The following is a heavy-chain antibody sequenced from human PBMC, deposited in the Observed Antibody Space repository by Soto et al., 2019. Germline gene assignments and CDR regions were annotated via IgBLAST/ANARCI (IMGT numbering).Heavy chain of an antibody. CDR3: ARVGIVGATTPLQTDAFDL. Sequence: SETLYLPCAASGGSTSSSNWWRWVRQPPGKGLEGIGEIYHSESTNYNPSLKGPVTIPVDKSKNQCYLKLSSVTASDTALYYCARVGIVGATTPLQTDAFDLWGQGTMVTVSS. D-gene: IGHD1-26*01. J-gene: IGHJ3*01. V-gene: IGHV4-4*02. CDR2: IYHSEST. CDR1: GGSTSSSNW.